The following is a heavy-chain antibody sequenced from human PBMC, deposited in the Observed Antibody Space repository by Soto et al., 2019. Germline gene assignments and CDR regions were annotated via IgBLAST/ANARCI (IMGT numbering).Heavy chain of an antibody. CDR3: ARVAARTLDY. CDR1: GGSISSYY. CDR2: IYYSGST. D-gene: IGHD6-6*01. J-gene: IGHJ4*02. V-gene: IGHV4-59*01. Sequence: SETLSLTCTVSGGSISSYYWSWIRQPPGKGLEWIGYIYYSGSTNYNPSLKSRVAISVDTSKNQFSLKLSSVTAAATAVYYCARVAARTLDYWGQGTLVTVSS.